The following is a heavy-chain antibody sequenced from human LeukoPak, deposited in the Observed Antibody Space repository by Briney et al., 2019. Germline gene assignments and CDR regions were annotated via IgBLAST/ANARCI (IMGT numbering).Heavy chain of an antibody. D-gene: IGHD3-22*01. J-gene: IGHJ4*02. CDR2: IYYSGST. CDR1: GGSISSYY. CDR3: ASSRLGGYYSHFDY. V-gene: IGHV4-59*01. Sequence: PSETLSLTCTVSGGSISSYYWSWIRQPPGKGLEWIGYIYYSGSTNYNPSLKSRVTISVDTSKNQFSLKLSSVTAADTAVYYCASSRLGGYYSHFDYWGQGTLVTVSS.